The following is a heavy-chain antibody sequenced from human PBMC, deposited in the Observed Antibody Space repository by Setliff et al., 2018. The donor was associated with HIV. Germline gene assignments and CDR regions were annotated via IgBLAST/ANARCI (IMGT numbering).Heavy chain of an antibody. J-gene: IGHJ3*02. CDR2: INPNTGDT. V-gene: IGHV1-2*04. D-gene: IGHD5-18*01. CDR1: GYTFTAYN. Sequence: ASVKVSCKASGYTFTAYNIQWVRQAPGQGLEWVGWINPNTGDTSYAENFQGWVTLTRDTSISTAYMELRSLRSDDTAVYFCASGMRWDTAMGDAFDIWGQGTMVTVSS. CDR3: ASGMRWDTAMGDAFDI.